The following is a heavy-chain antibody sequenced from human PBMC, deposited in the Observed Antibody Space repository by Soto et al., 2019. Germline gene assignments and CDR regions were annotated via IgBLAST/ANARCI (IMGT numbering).Heavy chain of an antibody. D-gene: IGHD6-19*01. Sequence: GGSLRLSCAASGFTFSDYVMNWVRQAPGKGLEWVASISSTSSYMYYPDSVKGRFTISRDNAKNSLYLQMNSLSVDDTAVYYCVRDQSLVASDCWGQGTLVTVSS. V-gene: IGHV3-21*01. CDR3: VRDQSLVASDC. CDR1: GFTFSDYV. J-gene: IGHJ4*02. CDR2: ISSTSSYM.